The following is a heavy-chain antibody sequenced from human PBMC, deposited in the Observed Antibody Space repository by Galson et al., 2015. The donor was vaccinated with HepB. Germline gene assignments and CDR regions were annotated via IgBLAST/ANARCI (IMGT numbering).Heavy chain of an antibody. J-gene: IGHJ4*02. CDR1: GGSLSSFG. CDR2: TMPILGTV. V-gene: IGHV1-69*13. Sequence: SVKVSCKATGGSLSSFGVSWVRQAPGQGLVWLVGTMPILGTVNYARDFQGRITILADDSTNTAYMEMSRLRLEDTAVYYCARDRGGSRTDWVEWDSWGQGTLVTVSA. D-gene: IGHD3-10*01. CDR3: ARDRGGSRTDWVEWDS.